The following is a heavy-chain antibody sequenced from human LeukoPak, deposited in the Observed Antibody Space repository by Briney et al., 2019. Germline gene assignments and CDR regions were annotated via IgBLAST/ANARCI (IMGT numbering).Heavy chain of an antibody. D-gene: IGHD3-10*01. Sequence: SETLSLTCTVSGGSISSSDYYWGWIRQPPGKEPEWIGSIYNTGNTYYNPSLKSRVTISLDTSNNQFSLKVTSVTAADTAVYYCARGGGLRITMVLFQHWGHGTLVAVSS. V-gene: IGHV4-39*07. CDR2: IYNTGNT. CDR3: ARGGGLRITMVLFQH. J-gene: IGHJ1*01. CDR1: GGSISSSDYY.